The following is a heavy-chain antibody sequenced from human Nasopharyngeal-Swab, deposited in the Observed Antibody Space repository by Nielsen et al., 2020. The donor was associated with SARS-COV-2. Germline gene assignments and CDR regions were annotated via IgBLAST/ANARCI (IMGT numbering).Heavy chain of an antibody. Sequence: WIRQPPGKGLEWIGEINHSGNTNYNPSLKSRVTISVDTSKNQFSLKLSSVTAADTAVYYCARGRRVVRGVIITNYYCYYYMDVWGKGTTVTVSS. CDR3: ARGRRVVRGVIITNYYCYYYMDV. V-gene: IGHV4-34*01. CDR2: INHSGNT. J-gene: IGHJ6*03. D-gene: IGHD3-10*01.